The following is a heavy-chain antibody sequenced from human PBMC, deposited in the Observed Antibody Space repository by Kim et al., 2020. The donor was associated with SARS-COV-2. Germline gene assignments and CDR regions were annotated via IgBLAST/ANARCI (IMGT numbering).Heavy chain of an antibody. CDR3: ARDTVGGGAYCLDY. CDR1: GYTFSRYG. V-gene: IGHV1-18*01. Sequence: ASVKVSCKTSGYTFSRYGISWVRQAPGQGLEWLAWINCDTGKAEYAQELQGRGALTRDTPAHTVYMELNSLTSDDTARYYCARDTVGGGAYCLDYWGHGT. CDR2: INCDTGKA. J-gene: IGHJ4*01. D-gene: IGHD2-15*01.